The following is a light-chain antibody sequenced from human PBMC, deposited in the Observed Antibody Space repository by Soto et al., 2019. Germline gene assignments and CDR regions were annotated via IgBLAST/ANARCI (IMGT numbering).Light chain of an antibody. Sequence: QPVLTQPPSVSGTPGQRVTISCSGSSSNIGSNTVNWYQQFPGTAPRLLIYSSYQRPSGVPDRFSGSQSGTSASLAISGLQSDDEADYYCAAWDDSLKAIFGGGTQLTVL. J-gene: IGLJ7*01. CDR2: SSY. CDR1: SSNIGSNT. V-gene: IGLV1-44*01. CDR3: AAWDDSLKAI.